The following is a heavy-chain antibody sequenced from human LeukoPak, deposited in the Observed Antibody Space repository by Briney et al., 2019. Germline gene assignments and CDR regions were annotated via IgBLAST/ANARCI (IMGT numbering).Heavy chain of an antibody. D-gene: IGHD5-18*01. V-gene: IGHV3-30*18. CDR3: AKDADTATIIYWYFDL. Sequence: GGSLRLSCAASGFTFTAYGMHWLRQAPGKGLEWVAVISDDGSNKYYADSVKGRFTISRDNSKNTLYLQMNSLKLEDTALYYCAKDADTATIIYWYFDLWGRGTLVTVSS. CDR2: ISDDGSNK. J-gene: IGHJ2*01. CDR1: GFTFTAYG.